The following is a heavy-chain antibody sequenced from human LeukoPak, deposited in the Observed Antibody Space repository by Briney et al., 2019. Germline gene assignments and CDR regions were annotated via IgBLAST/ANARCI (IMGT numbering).Heavy chain of an antibody. CDR3: ARGKALLRFLEWAPLDY. V-gene: IGHV1-69*05. J-gene: IGHJ4*02. D-gene: IGHD3-3*01. Sequence: SVKVSCKASGGTFSSYAISWVRQAPGQGLEWMGGIIPIFGTANYAQKFQGRVTITTDESTSTAYMELSSLRSEDTAVYYCARGKALLRFLEWAPLDYWGQGTLVTVSS. CDR1: GGTFSSYA. CDR2: IIPIFGTA.